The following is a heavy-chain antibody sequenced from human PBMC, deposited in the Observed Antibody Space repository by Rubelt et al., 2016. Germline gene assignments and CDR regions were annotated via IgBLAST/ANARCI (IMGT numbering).Heavy chain of an antibody. J-gene: IGHJ6*03. CDR1: GASISGFY. CDR2: SYYGGRT. V-gene: IGHV4-59*01. Sequence: QVQLQESGPGLVKPSETLSLTCTVSGASISGFYWTWIRQPPGKGLEWIGYSYYGGRTNFNPSLKSRVTISVDTSKNQFSLKLGVLTAAATAVEYGARDTRYVSASYYYYYMDVWGKGTTVTVSS. D-gene: IGHD1-14*01. CDR3: ARDTRYVSASYYYYYMDV.